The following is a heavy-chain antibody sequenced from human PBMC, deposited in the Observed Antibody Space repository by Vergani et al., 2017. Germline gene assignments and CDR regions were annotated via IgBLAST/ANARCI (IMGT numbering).Heavy chain of an antibody. CDR1: GDSIISRSYY. CDR3: ASGKYYSDSTSHFRGRYFDV. J-gene: IGHJ2*01. D-gene: IGHD3-16*01. V-gene: IGHV4-39*01. Sequence: QMQLQESGPGLVKASETLSLTCTVSGDSIISRSYYWGWIRQHPGKGLEWIGSIYNSGNGDSSSSLKSRVTISADTSKNQFSLRLTSVTAAVTAVYYCASGKYYSDSTSHFRGRYFDVWGRGTLVTVPS. CDR2: IYNSGNG.